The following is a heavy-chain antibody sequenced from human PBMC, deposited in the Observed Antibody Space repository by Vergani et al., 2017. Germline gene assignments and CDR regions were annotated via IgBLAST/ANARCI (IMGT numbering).Heavy chain of an antibody. D-gene: IGHD5-24*01. V-gene: IGHV3-66*02. J-gene: IGHJ4*02. CDR2: IYSGGST. CDR3: ARGRGDGYNYDFFDY. CDR1: GSTVSGYY. Sequence: ELQLVESGGGLVQPGGSLRLSCAASGSTVSGYYMTWVRQAPGKGLEWVSVIYSGGSTYYADSVKGRFTISRDNSKNTLYLQMNSLRAEDTAVYYCARGRGDGYNYDFFDYWGQGTLVTVSS.